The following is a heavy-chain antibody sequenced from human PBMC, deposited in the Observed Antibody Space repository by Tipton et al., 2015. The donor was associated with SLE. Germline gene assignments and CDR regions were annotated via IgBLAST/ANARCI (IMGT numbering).Heavy chain of an antibody. Sequence: TLSLTCIVSGGSISRNSYYWDWIRQPPGQGLEWIGSVYYGGDTYYNPSLKTRVTISVDTSKNQFSLRLNSVTAADTAVYYCARHADYFEWPHEWYFDLWGRGTLVTVSS. CDR2: VYYGGDT. D-gene: IGHD3-9*01. CDR1: GGSISRNSYY. V-gene: IGHV4-39*07. J-gene: IGHJ2*01. CDR3: ARHADYFEWPHEWYFDL.